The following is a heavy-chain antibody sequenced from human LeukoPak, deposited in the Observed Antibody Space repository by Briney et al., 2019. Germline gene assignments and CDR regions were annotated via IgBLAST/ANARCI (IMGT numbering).Heavy chain of an antibody. V-gene: IGHV4-34*01. J-gene: IGHJ6*03. D-gene: IGHD3-10*01. CDR1: GGSFTTYY. CDR2: INHSGGT. Sequence: PSETLSLTCTVYGGSFTTYYWSWIRQPPGKGLEWIGEINHSGGTNHNPSLKSRVTMSVDTSKNQFSLKLTSVTAADTAVYYCSRDTYSSGSYHYYYYMGVWGKGTTVTISS. CDR3: SRDTYSSGSYHYYYYMGV.